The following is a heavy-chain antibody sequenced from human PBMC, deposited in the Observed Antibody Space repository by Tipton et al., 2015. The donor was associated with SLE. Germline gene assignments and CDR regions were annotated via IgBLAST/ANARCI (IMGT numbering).Heavy chain of an antibody. CDR3: ARIVAAAGTRYFDY. CDR1: GGSISSSSYY. D-gene: IGHD6-13*01. V-gene: IGHV4-39*07. J-gene: IGHJ4*02. Sequence: TLSLTCTVSGGSISSSSYYWGWIRQPPGKGLEWIGSIYYSGSTYYNPSLKSRVTISVDTSKNQFSLKLSSVTAADTAVYYCARIVAAAGTRYFDYRGQGTLVTVSS. CDR2: IYYSGST.